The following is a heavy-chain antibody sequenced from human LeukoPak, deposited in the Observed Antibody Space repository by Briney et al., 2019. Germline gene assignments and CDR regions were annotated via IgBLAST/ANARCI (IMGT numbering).Heavy chain of an antibody. CDR1: GGSFSGYY. CDR2: INHSGST. Sequence: SETLSLTCAVYGGSFSGYYLSWIRQPPGKGLEWIGEINHSGSTNYNPSLKSRVTISVDTSKNQFSLKLSSVTAADTAVYYCAADSSGYYFHWGQGTLVTVSS. CDR3: AADSSGYYFH. V-gene: IGHV4-34*01. D-gene: IGHD3-22*01. J-gene: IGHJ4*02.